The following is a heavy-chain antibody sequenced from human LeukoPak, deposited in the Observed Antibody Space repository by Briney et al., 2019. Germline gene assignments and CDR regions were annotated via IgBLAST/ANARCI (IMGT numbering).Heavy chain of an antibody. CDR3: ARATAYWYFDL. V-gene: IGHV4-38-2*01. Sequence: SENLSLTCAVSGYSISSGYYWGWIRQPPGKGLEWIGSIYHSGSTYYNPSLKSRVTISVDTSKNQFSLKLSSVTAADTAVYYCARATAYWYFDLWGRGTLVTVSS. J-gene: IGHJ2*01. CDR2: IYHSGST. CDR1: GYSISSGYY. D-gene: IGHD5-12*01.